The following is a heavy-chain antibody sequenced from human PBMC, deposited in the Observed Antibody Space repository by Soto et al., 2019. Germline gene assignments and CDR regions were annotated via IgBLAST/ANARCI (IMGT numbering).Heavy chain of an antibody. D-gene: IGHD6-19*01. CDR2: VSHDGRNT. V-gene: IGHV3-30*18. J-gene: IGHJ4*02. CDR1: GFTFSDYA. Sequence: VQLVESGGGVVQPGRSLRLSCAASGFTFSDYAMHWVRQAPGKGLEWVVVVSHDGRNTHYADSVKGRFTISRDSSKKTVCLEMTSLRSEVTAAYYCAKGGRTWLVTSVINCWGQGALGTVSS. CDR3: AKGGRTWLVTSVINC.